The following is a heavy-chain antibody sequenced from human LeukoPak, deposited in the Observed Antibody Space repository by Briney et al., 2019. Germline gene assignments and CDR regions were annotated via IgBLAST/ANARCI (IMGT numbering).Heavy chain of an antibody. V-gene: IGHV1-24*01. J-gene: IGHJ6*02. Sequence: ASVKVSCKVSGYTLTELSMHWVRQAPGKGLEWMGGFDPEDGETIYAQKFQGRVTMTEDTSTDTAYMELSSLRSEDTAVYYCATARGLAATLYWYYGMDVWGQGTTVTVSS. CDR2: FDPEDGET. CDR3: ATARGLAATLYWYYGMDV. D-gene: IGHD2-15*01. CDR1: GYTLTELS.